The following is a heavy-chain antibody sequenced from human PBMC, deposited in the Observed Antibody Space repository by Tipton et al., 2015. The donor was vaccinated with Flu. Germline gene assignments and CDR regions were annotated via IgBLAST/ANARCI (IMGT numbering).Heavy chain of an antibody. Sequence: QLVQSGAEVKKPGESLQISCKGSGYTFTSYWIGWLRQMPGNGLEWMGIIYPGDSDTRYSPSFQGQVTISADTSISTAYLQWSSLKASDTAMYYCARGPSRNNWYFDLWGRGTLVTVSS. J-gene: IGHJ2*01. V-gene: IGHV5-51*03. CDR3: ARGPSRNNWYFDL. D-gene: IGHD1-14*01. CDR1: GYTFTSYW. CDR2: IYPGDSDT.